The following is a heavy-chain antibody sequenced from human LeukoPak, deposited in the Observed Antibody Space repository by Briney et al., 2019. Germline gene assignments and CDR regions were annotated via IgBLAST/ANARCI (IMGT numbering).Heavy chain of an antibody. V-gene: IGHV7-4-1*02. CDR1: GYTFTSYG. J-gene: IGHJ4*02. CDR3: ARQLLVGATPFDY. D-gene: IGHD1-26*01. Sequence: ASVKVSCKTSGYTFTSYGISWVRQAPGQGLEWMGWINTNTGNPTYAQGFTGRFVFSLDTSLSTAYLQISSLKAEDTAVYYCARQLLVGATPFDYWGQGTLVTVSS. CDR2: INTNTGNP.